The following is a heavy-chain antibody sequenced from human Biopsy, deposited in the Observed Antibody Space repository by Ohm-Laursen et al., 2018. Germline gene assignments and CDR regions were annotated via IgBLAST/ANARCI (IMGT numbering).Heavy chain of an antibody. V-gene: IGHV4-59*01. CDR3: ARVGAGAPSIDYFDY. CDR2: IYYSGST. CDR1: GGPFSSYY. Sequence: TLSITCTVSGGPFSSYYWNWIRQPPGKGLEWIGYIYYSGSTNYNPSLRSRVTISVDRSKNQFSLELSSVTAADTAVYYCARVGAGAPSIDYFDYWGQGALVTVSS. D-gene: IGHD1-26*01. J-gene: IGHJ4*02.